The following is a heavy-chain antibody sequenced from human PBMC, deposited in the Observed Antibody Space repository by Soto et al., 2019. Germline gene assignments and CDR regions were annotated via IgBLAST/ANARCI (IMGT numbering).Heavy chain of an antibody. V-gene: IGHV4-59*01. D-gene: IGHD3-16*01. Sequence: PSETLSLTCTVSGGSISSYYWSWIRQPPGKGLEWIGYIYYSGSTNYNPSLKSRVTISVDTSKNQFSLKLSSVTAADTAVYYCARDNPPRLGGFRSYYGMDVWGQGTTVTVSS. J-gene: IGHJ6*02. CDR3: ARDNPPRLGGFRSYYGMDV. CDR2: IYYSGST. CDR1: GGSISSYY.